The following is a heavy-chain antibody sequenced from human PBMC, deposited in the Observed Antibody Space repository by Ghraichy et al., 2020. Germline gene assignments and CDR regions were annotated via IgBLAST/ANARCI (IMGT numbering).Heavy chain of an antibody. D-gene: IGHD5-12*01. CDR2: INPNSGGT. CDR1: GYTFTGYY. V-gene: IGHV1-2*02. J-gene: IGHJ4*02. Sequence: ASVKVSCKASGYTFTGYYMHWVRQAPGQGLEWMGWINPNSGGTNYEQKFQGRVTMTRDTSTSTAYMELSRLRSDDTAGYYCARDPRPDQYTWIYDYYFDYWGQGTLVTVSS. CDR3: ARDPRPDQYTWIYDYYFDY.